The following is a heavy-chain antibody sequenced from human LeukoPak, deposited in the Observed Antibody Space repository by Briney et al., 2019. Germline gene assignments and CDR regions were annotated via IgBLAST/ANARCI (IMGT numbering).Heavy chain of an antibody. V-gene: IGHV3-23*01. Sequence: GGSLRLSCAASGFTFSNYAMSWVRQAPGKGLEWVSGISGSGGNTYYADSVKGRFTISRDNSKNTLYLQLSSLTAEDTALYFCAKNTVRSGYYFDYWGQGTLVTVSS. CDR3: AKNTVRSGYYFDY. CDR2: ISGSGGNT. D-gene: IGHD3-22*01. CDR1: GFTFSNYA. J-gene: IGHJ4*02.